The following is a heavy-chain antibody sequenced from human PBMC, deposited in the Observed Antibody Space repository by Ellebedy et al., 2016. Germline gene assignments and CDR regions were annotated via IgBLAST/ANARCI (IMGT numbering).Heavy chain of an antibody. CDR3: ARDSATGDFAHVDN. D-gene: IGHD7-27*01. V-gene: IGHV3-33*01. J-gene: IGHJ4*02. CDR1: GFTFSSYG. Sequence: GGSLRLSXAASGFTFSSYGMHWVRQAPGKGLEWVAVIWYDGSNKYYADSVKGRFTISRDNSKNTLNLQMNSLRAEDTAVYYCARDSATGDFAHVDNWGQGTLVTVSA. CDR2: IWYDGSNK.